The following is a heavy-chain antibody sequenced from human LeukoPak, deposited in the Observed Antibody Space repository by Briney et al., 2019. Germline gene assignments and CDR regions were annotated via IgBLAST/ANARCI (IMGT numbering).Heavy chain of an antibody. Sequence: ASETLSLTCTVSGGSISSSSYYWGWIRQPPGKGLEWIGSIYYSGSTYYNPSLKSRVTISVDTSKNQFSLKLSSVTAADTAVYYCARHVFGVPAPFDYWGQGTLVTVSS. CDR2: IYYSGST. D-gene: IGHD3-3*01. V-gene: IGHV4-39*01. J-gene: IGHJ4*02. CDR3: ARHVFGVPAPFDY. CDR1: GGSISSSSYY.